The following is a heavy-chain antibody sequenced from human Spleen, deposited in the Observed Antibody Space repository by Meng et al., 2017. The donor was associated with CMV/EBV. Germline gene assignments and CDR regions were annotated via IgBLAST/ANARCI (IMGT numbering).Heavy chain of an antibody. CDR1: GGSISSSSYY. V-gene: IGHV4-39*07. J-gene: IGHJ4*02. D-gene: IGHD2-2*01. CDR3: ARGGGCSSSSCDLDY. Sequence: QLHLQESGPGLVKPSETLSLPFTVFGGSISSSSYYWGWIRQPPGKGLEWIGSIYYSGSTYYNPSLKSRVTISVDTSKNQFSLKLSSVTAADTAMYYCARGGGCSSSSCDLDYWGQGVLVTVSS. CDR2: IYYSGST.